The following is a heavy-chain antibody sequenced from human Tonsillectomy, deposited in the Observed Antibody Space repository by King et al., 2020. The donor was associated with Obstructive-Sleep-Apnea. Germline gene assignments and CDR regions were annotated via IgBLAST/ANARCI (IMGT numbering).Heavy chain of an antibody. CDR2: ISGSGGST. J-gene: IGHJ1*01. CDR3: AKDVGYYGSGIAEYFQH. Sequence: VQLVESGGGLVQPGGSLRLSCAASGFTFSSYAMSCVRQAPGKGLEWVSAISGSGGSTFYADSVKGRFTISRDNSKNTLYLQMNSLRAEDTAVYYCAKDVGYYGSGIAEYFQHWGQGTLVTVSS. V-gene: IGHV3-23*04. CDR1: GFTFSSYA. D-gene: IGHD3-10*01.